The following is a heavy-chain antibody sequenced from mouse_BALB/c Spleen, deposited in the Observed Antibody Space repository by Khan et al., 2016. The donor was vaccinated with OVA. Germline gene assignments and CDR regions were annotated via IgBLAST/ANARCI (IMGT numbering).Heavy chain of an antibody. J-gene: IGHJ2*01. CDR1: GYTFTYYV. D-gene: IGHD2-3*01. CDR2: IYPGSDNA. V-gene: IGHV1-77*01. CDR3: ARGDGYYVYFDY. Sequence: QVQLKESGPELVKPGASVKMSCKASGYTFTYYVITWVKQRTGQGLEWIGEIYPGSDNAYYNERFKGKATLTADKSSNTTLMQLSSLTSEDYAVYFCARGDGYYVYFDYWGQGTTVTVSS.